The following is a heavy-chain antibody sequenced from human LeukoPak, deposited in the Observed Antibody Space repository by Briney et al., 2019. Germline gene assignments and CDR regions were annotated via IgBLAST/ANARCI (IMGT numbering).Heavy chain of an antibody. CDR3: VRGVYYYYMDV. J-gene: IGHJ6*03. Sequence: SETLSLTCSVSGGSITSDYWSWIRQPAGKGLEWIGRMYNGGSTNYNPSLKSRFTMSLDTSKNHLSLELSSVSAADSAVYFCVRGVYYYYMDVWGKGTTVTVSS. CDR2: MYNGGST. V-gene: IGHV4-4*07. CDR1: GGSITSDY. D-gene: IGHD3-10*01.